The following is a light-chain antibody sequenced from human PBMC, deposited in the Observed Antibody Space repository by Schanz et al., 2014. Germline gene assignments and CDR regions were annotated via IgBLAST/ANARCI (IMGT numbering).Light chain of an antibody. CDR3: QQYNNWPPWT. Sequence: EIVLTQSPGTLSLSPGERATLSCRASQSVSSSSVAWYQQKAGQAPRLLIYGASTRATGIPARFSGSGSGTEFTLTINSLQSEDFAVYYCQQYNNWPPWTFGQGTKVEIK. CDR2: GAS. V-gene: IGKV3-15*01. CDR1: QSVSSS. J-gene: IGKJ1*01.